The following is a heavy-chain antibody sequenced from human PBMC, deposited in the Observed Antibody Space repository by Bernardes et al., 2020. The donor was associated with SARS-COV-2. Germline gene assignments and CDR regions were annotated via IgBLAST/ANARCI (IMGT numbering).Heavy chain of an antibody. CDR1: GYSSTSYW. CDR3: ARHGSSGWGYDAFDI. Sequence: GESLKISCKGSGYSSTSYWIGRVRQMPGKGLEWIGIIYPGDSDTSYSPSFQGQVTISADKSNSTAYLQWNSLKASDTAMYYCARHGSSGWGYDAFDIWGQGTMVTVSS. D-gene: IGHD6-19*01. CDR2: IYPGDSDT. V-gene: IGHV5-51*01. J-gene: IGHJ3*02.